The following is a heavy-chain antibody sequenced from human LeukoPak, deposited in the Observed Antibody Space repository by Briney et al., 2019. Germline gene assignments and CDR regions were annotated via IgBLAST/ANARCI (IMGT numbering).Heavy chain of an antibody. Sequence: GGSLRLSCAASGFTVSSNYMSWVRQAPGKGLEWVSVIYSGGSTYYADSVKGRFTISRDSSKNTLYLQMNSLRAGDAAVYYRAKAPVTTCSGAYCYPFDYWSQGTLVTVSS. J-gene: IGHJ4*02. V-gene: IGHV3-53*01. CDR1: GFTVSSNY. D-gene: IGHD2-15*01. CDR3: AKAPVTTCSGAYCYPFDY. CDR2: IYSGGST.